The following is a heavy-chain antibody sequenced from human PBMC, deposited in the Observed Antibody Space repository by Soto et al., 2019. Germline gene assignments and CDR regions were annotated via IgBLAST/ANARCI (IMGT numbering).Heavy chain of an antibody. Sequence: ASMKVSSMASGYTFTSYDINWVRQATGQGLEWMGWTNPNSGNTGYAQKFQGRVTMNRNTSIRTAYMELSSLRSEDTAVYYCARGVTTDIRDAFDIWGQGTMVNVS. CDR1: GYTFTSYD. CDR3: ARGVTTDIRDAFDI. J-gene: IGHJ3*02. D-gene: IGHD2-21*02. V-gene: IGHV1-8*01. CDR2: TNPNSGNT.